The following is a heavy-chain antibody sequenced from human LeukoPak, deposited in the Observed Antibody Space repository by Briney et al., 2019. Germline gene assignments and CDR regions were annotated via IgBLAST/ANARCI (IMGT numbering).Heavy chain of an antibody. CDR3: AKDMKSKPIYYYDSSGPFDY. Sequence: PGGSLRLSCAASGFTFDDYAMHWVRQAPGKGLEWVSGISWNSGSIGYADSVKGRFTISRDNAKNSLYLQMNSLRAEDTALYYCAKDMKSKPIYYYDSSGPFDYWGQGTLVTVSS. CDR1: GFTFDDYA. V-gene: IGHV3-9*01. J-gene: IGHJ4*02. D-gene: IGHD3-22*01. CDR2: ISWNSGSI.